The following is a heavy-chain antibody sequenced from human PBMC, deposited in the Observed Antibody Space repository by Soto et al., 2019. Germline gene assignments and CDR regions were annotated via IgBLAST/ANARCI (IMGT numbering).Heavy chain of an antibody. J-gene: IGHJ6*02. D-gene: IGHD6-19*01. CDR2: IGTAGDT. CDR1: GFTFSSYD. Sequence: GGSLRLSCAASGFTFSSYDMHWVRQATGKGLEWVSAIGTAGDTYYPGSVKGRFTISRENAKNSLYLQMNSLRAGDTAVYYCARALGGYSSGWYRGYYYYYGMDVWGQGTTVTVSS. V-gene: IGHV3-13*01. CDR3: ARALGGYSSGWYRGYYYYYGMDV.